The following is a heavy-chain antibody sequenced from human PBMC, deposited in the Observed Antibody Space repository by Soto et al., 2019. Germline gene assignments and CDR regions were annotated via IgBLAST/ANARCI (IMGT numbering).Heavy chain of an antibody. Sequence: QIQLVQSGAEVKKPGASVKVSCKTSGYTFTSYSITWVRQAPGQGLEWMGWISAYSGNTNYAQNLQGRVTMTTDTSTSTAYMERRSLRSDDTAVYYCARVQDTWFDPWGQGTLVTVSS. J-gene: IGHJ5*02. CDR2: ISAYSGNT. CDR3: ARVQDTWFDP. V-gene: IGHV1-18*04. CDR1: GYTFTSYS.